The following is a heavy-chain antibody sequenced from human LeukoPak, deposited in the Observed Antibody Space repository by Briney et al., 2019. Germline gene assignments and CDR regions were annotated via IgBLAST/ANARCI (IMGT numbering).Heavy chain of an antibody. D-gene: IGHD1-26*01. Sequence: PGGSLRLSCAASGFTFSSYAISWVRQAPGQGLEWMGRIIPILGIANYAQKFQGRVTITADKSTSTAYMELSSLRSEDTAVYYCARDTSGSYSRGQGTLVTVSS. CDR3: ARDTSGSYS. CDR2: IIPILGIA. J-gene: IGHJ4*02. V-gene: IGHV1-69*04. CDR1: GFTFSSYA.